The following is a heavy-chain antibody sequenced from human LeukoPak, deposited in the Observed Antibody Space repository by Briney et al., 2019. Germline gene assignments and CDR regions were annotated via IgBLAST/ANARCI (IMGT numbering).Heavy chain of an antibody. CDR1: GYTFTGYY. CDR2: INPNSGGT. Sequence: ASVKVSCKASGYTFTGYYMHWVRQAPGQGLEWMGWINPNSGGTNYAQKFQGRVTMTRGTSISTAYMELSRLRSDDTAVYYCAREGGIDYYDSSGYYPYWGQGTLVTVSS. D-gene: IGHD3-22*01. V-gene: IGHV1-2*02. CDR3: AREGGIDYYDSSGYYPY. J-gene: IGHJ4*02.